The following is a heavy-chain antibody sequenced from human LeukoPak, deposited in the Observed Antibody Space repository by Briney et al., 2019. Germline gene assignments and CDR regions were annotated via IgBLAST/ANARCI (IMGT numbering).Heavy chain of an antibody. CDR1: GFTFSSYG. CDR3: AKGRRYSSRYYYYYGMDV. Sequence: PGGSLRLSCAASGFTFSSYGMHWVRQAPGKGLEWVAVISYDGSNKYYADSVKGRFTISRDNSKNTLYLQMNSLRAEDTAVYYCAKGRRYSSRYYYYYGMDVWGQGTTVTVSS. J-gene: IGHJ6*02. CDR2: ISYDGSNK. V-gene: IGHV3-30*18. D-gene: IGHD6-13*01.